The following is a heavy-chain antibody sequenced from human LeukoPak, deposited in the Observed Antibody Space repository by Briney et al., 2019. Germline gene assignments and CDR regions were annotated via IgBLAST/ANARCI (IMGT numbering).Heavy chain of an antibody. CDR2: ITSSTNGYI. CDR1: GFTFSSYN. Sequence: GVSLRLSCAASGFTFSSYNMDWVRQAPGKGLEWVSFITSSTNGYIYYADSVRGRFTISRDNAKNSVYLQMNSLRAEDTAVYYCAKALGGVMTTVGPLGDYWGQGTLVTVSS. D-gene: IGHD4-23*01. J-gene: IGHJ4*02. CDR3: AKALGGVMTTVGPLGDY. V-gene: IGHV3-21*01.